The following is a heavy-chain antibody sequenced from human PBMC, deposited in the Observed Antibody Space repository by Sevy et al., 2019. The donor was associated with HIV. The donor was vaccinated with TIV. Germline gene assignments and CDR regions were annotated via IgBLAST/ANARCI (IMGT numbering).Heavy chain of an antibody. CDR2: ISPHNGDT. Sequence: ASVKVSCKISGYTFSTYDITWVRQAPGQGPECMGRISPHNGDTNYAPKFQGRVTMITDKSTSTAYMELRSLRSDDTAVYYCARAHCSGGRCYSLAYWGQGTLVTVSS. D-gene: IGHD2-15*01. J-gene: IGHJ4*02. CDR1: GYTFSTYD. V-gene: IGHV1-18*01. CDR3: ARAHCSGGRCYSLAY.